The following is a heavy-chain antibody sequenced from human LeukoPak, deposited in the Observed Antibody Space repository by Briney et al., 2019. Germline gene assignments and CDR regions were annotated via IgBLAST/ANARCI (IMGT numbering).Heavy chain of an antibody. CDR1: GGTFSSYG. J-gene: IGHJ4*02. V-gene: IGHV1-69*13. CDR3: ATSPREIIGAYY. Sequence: GASVKVSCKASGGTFSSYGISWVRQAPGQGLEWMGGIIPIFGTANYAQKFQGRVTITADESTSTAYMELRSLRSDDTAVYYCATSPREIIGAYYWGQGTLITVPS. D-gene: IGHD4/OR15-4a*01. CDR2: IIPIFGTA.